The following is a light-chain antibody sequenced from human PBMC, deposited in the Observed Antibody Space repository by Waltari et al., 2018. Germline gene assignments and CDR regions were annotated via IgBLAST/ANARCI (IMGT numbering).Light chain of an antibody. Sequence: DIQMTQSPSSVSASVGDRVTIACRASQGISTWLAWYQQKPGKAPNLLIYASSPLQTGVPSRFSGSGSVTDFTLTISSLQPEDFATSYCQQASSFSITFGQGTRLEIK. J-gene: IGKJ5*01. CDR1: QGISTW. V-gene: IGKV1-12*01. CDR2: ASS. CDR3: QQASSFSIT.